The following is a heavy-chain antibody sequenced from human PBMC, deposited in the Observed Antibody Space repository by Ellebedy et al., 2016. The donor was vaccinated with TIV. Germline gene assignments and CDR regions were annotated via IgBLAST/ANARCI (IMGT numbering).Heavy chain of an antibody. Sequence: GGSLRLSCAAAGFTFGSYGMHWVRQAPGKGLEWVAVIWYDGSEKYYADSVKGRFSISRDNSKNTLYLQMNSLRAADTAVYYCAGLKPDSSGPDFWGQGTLVTVSS. CDR1: GFTFGSYG. V-gene: IGHV3-33*08. CDR3: AGLKPDSSGPDF. CDR2: IWYDGSEK. J-gene: IGHJ4*02. D-gene: IGHD6-6*01.